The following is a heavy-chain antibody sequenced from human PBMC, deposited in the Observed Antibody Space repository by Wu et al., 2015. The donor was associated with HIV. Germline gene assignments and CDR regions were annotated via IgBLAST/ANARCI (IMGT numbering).Heavy chain of an antibody. CDR1: GYIFSDYG. D-gene: IGHD1-7*01. J-gene: IGHJ4*02. CDR3: TKDGPSGTSNFDF. CDR2: ISAYNGNT. Sequence: VQLVQSGGEVKKPGASVKVACKTSGYIFSDYGINWVRQAPGQGLEWMGWISAYNGNTKYSQKFQGRVNMTTDRSTNTAYMELSSLRSEDTAVYYCTKDGPSGTSNFDFWGQGTLVTVSS. V-gene: IGHV1-18*01.